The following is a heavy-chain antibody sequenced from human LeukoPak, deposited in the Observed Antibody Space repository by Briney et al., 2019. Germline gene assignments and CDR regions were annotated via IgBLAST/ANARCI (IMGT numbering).Heavy chain of an antibody. Sequence: SETLSLTCTVSGGSMSILSHYWGWIRQPPGKGLEWIGSIYYSGTTFYNPSLKGRVTISVDTSKNHFSLNLTSVTAADTAVYYCARRLEQWLPRGFDYWGQGALVTVSS. CDR2: IYYSGTT. CDR1: GGSMSILSHY. J-gene: IGHJ4*02. V-gene: IGHV4-39*01. D-gene: IGHD6-19*01. CDR3: ARRLEQWLPRGFDY.